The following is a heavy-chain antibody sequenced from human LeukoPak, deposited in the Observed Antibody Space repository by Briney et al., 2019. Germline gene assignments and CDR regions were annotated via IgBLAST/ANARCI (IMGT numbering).Heavy chain of an antibody. CDR1: GFTFSSYS. CDR2: ISSSSSYI. V-gene: IGHV3-21*04. J-gene: IGHJ4*02. D-gene: IGHD3-22*01. CDR3: AKDWHDTSGYYYRTALFDY. Sequence: GGSLRLSCAASGFTFSSYSMSWVRQAPGKGLEWVSSISSSSSYIYYADSVRGRFTISRDNSKNTLYLQMNSLRAEDTAVYYCAKDWHDTSGYYYRTALFDYWGQGTLVTVSS.